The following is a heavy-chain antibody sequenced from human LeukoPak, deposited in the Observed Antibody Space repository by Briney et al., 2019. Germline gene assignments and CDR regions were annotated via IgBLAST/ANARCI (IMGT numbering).Heavy chain of an antibody. CDR1: GGSISSSSYY. Sequence: SETLSLTCTISGGSISSSSYYWGWIRQPPGEGLEWIGSMYYGGSTYYNPSLESRVTISGGTSKNQFSLKLSSVTAADRAVYYCARVTSNWSLDYWGQGTLVTVSS. D-gene: IGHD6-13*01. CDR2: MYYGGST. J-gene: IGHJ4*02. V-gene: IGHV4-39*07. CDR3: ARVTSNWSLDY.